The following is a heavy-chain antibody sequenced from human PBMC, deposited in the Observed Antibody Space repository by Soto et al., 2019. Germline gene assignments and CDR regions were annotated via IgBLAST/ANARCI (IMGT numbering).Heavy chain of an antibody. Sequence: SETLSLTCAVYGGSFSGYYWSWIRQPPGKGLEWIGEINHSGSTNYNPSLKSRATISVDTSKNQFSLKLSSVTAADTAVYYCARGGYLVVTAIFDYWGQGTLVTVSS. CDR2: INHSGST. D-gene: IGHD2-21*02. V-gene: IGHV4-34*01. CDR1: GGSFSGYY. J-gene: IGHJ4*02. CDR3: ARGGYLVVTAIFDY.